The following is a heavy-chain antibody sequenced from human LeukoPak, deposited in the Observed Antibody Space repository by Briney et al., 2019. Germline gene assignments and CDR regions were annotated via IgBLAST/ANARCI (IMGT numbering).Heavy chain of an antibody. J-gene: IGHJ4*02. Sequence: GESLKISCKGSGYSFTSYWIGWVRQIPGKGLEWMGIIYPGDSDTGYRPSFQGQVTISADKSISTAYLQWSSLKASDTAMYYCARRLDMVYASFDYWGQGTLVTVSS. D-gene: IGHD2-8*01. CDR3: ARRLDMVYASFDY. V-gene: IGHV5-51*01. CDR1: GYSFTSYW. CDR2: IYPGDSDT.